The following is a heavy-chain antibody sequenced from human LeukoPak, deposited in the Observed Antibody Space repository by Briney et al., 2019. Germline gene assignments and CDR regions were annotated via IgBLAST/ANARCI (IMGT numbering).Heavy chain of an antibody. Sequence: PSETLSLTRTVSGGSISSYYWSWIRQPAGKGLECIGRIYTTGSTTYNPSLKSRVTMSVDTSKNQFSLKLSSVTAADIAVYYCARDQGGAAGYYDYWGQGTLVTVSS. CDR2: IYTTGST. CDR1: GGSISSYY. J-gene: IGHJ4*02. V-gene: IGHV4-4*07. D-gene: IGHD6-13*01. CDR3: ARDQGGAAGYYDY.